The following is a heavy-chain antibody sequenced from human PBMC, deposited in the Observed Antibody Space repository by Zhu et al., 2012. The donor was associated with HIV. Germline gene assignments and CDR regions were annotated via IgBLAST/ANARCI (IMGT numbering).Heavy chain of an antibody. D-gene: IGHD2-2*03. V-gene: IGHV4-30-4*08. Sequence: QVQLQESGPGLVKPSQTLSLTCTVSGGSISSGDYYWSWIRQPPGKGLEWIGYIYYSGSTYYNPSLKSRVTISVDTSKNQFSLKLSSVTAADTAVYYCARGYGYCSSTSCYGYYYYYMDVWAKGHGHRLL. CDR2: IYYSGST. CDR3: ARGYGYCSSTSCYGYYYYYMDV. J-gene: IGHJ6*03. CDR1: GGSISSGDYY.